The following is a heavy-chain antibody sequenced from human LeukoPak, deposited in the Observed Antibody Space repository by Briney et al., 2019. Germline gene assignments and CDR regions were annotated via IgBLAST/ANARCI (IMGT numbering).Heavy chain of an antibody. CDR1: GITFSSFG. J-gene: IGHJ6*02. CDR2: IRYVGSNK. D-gene: IGHD2-2*01. V-gene: IGHV3-30*02. CDR3: ARDYCSSTSCSHYYYYYGMDV. Sequence: GGSLRLSCAASGITFSSFGMTWVRQAPGKGLEGVAFIRYVGSNKYYAASVKGRFTISRDNSKNTLYLQMNSRRAEDTAVYYCARDYCSSTSCSHYYYYYGMDVWGQGTTVTVSS.